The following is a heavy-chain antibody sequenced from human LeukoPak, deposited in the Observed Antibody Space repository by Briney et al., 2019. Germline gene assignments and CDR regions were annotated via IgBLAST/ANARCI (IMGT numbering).Heavy chain of an antibody. CDR2: ISIYSGNT. J-gene: IGHJ4*02. CDR1: GYTFTSHG. V-gene: IGHV1-18*01. CDR3: ARDPGGAWGFDY. Sequence: ASVKVSCKASGYTFTSHGLSWARQAPGQGLEWMGWISIYSGNTNYAQKFQDRISMTTDTSTNTAYMELRSLKSDDTAVYYCARDPGGAWGFDYWGQGTLVTVSS. D-gene: IGHD7-27*01.